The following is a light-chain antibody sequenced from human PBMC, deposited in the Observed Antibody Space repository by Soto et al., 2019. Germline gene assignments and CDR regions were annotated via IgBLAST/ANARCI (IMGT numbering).Light chain of an antibody. J-gene: IGKJ1*01. CDR3: HQYGSSSWT. V-gene: IGKV3-20*01. CDR2: GGS. Sequence: EILFAQSPGTLCLCPGERATLSCRASQSVSSSYLAWYQQKPGKSPRLLIYGGSSRATGIPDRFSGRGSRTDCTLTISRLETEDVSVYSCHQYGSSSWTFGQGTQVDIK. CDR1: QSVSSSY.